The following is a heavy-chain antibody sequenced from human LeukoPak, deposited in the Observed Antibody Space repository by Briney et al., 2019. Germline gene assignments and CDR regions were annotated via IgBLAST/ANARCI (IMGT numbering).Heavy chain of an antibody. D-gene: IGHD6-19*01. Sequence: PGGSLRLSCAASGFTFDDYGMTWVRQAPGKGLEWVSDINWNGGSTGYADSVKGRFTISRDNTKNSLYLQMNSLRAEDTAVYYCARSGWYDKRYYFDYWGQGTLVTVSS. CDR1: GFTFDDYG. J-gene: IGHJ4*02. V-gene: IGHV3-20*04. CDR2: INWNGGST. CDR3: ARSGWYDKRYYFDY.